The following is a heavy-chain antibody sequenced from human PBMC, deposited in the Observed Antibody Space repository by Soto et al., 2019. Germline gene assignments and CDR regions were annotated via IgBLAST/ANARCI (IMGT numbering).Heavy chain of an antibody. D-gene: IGHD5-12*01. J-gene: IGHJ6*02. CDR1: GFTFSSYS. CDR3: ARDWSGYDLYYYGMDV. V-gene: IGHV3-48*02. CDR2: ISSSSSTI. Sequence: EVQLVESGGGLVQPGGSLRLSCAASGFTFSSYSMNWVRQAPGKGLEWVSYISSSSSTIYYADSVKGRFTISRDNAKNSLYLQMNSLRDEDTAVYYCARDWSGYDLYYYGMDVWGQGTTVTVSS.